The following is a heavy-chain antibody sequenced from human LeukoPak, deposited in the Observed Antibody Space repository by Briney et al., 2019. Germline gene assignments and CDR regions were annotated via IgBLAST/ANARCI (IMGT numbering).Heavy chain of an antibody. D-gene: IGHD2-2*01. CDR3: ARTLAIVVVPAALDY. V-gene: IGHV3-30-3*01. CDR1: GFTFSSYA. J-gene: IGHJ4*02. Sequence: GGSLRLSCAASGFTFSSYAMHWVRQAPGKGLEWVAVISYDGSNKYYADSVKGRFTISRDNSKNTLYLQMNSLRAEDTAVYYCARTLAIVVVPAALDYWGQGTLVTVSS. CDR2: ISYDGSNK.